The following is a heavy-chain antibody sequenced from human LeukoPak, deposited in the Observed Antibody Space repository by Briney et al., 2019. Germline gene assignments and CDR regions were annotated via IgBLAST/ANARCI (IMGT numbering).Heavy chain of an antibody. V-gene: IGHV1-46*01. CDR3: ARAVTEIVVVITTDDALDI. J-gene: IGHJ3*02. CDR2: INPSGGST. Sequence: GASVKVSCKASGYTFTSYYMHWVRQAPGQGLEWMGIINPSGGSTSYAQKFQGRVTMTRDMSTSTVYMELSSLRSEDTAVYYCARAVTEIVVVITTDDALDIWGQGTMVTVSS. D-gene: IGHD3-22*01. CDR1: GYTFTSYY.